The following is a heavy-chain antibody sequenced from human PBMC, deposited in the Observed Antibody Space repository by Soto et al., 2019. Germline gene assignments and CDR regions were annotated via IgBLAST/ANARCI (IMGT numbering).Heavy chain of an antibody. CDR1: GYTITSYG. D-gene: IGHD3-22*01. Sequence: MACCNASGYTITSYGISWVRQAPGQGLEWMGWMNPNSGNTGYAQKFQCTVTMTRNTSMSTAYMELSILRSEDTPVYSCARSQPRYYYDSSGPWGQGTMVTVAS. J-gene: IGHJ5*02. CDR3: ARSQPRYYYDSSGP. CDR2: MNPNSGNT. V-gene: IGHV1-8*02.